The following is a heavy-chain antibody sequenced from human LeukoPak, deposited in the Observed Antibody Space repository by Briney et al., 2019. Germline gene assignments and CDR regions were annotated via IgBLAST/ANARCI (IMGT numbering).Heavy chain of an antibody. CDR3: ARDGSGRVPEMSAPDY. CDR2: IRSSSRTI. Sequence: PGGSLRLSCAASGFTFSSCSMNWVRQAPGKGLEWVSYIRSSSRTIYYADSVKGRFTISRDNAKKSLYLQMNSLRAEDTAVYYCARDGSGRVPEMSAPDYWGQGTLVTVSS. D-gene: IGHD3-10*01. V-gene: IGHV3-48*01. CDR1: GFTFSSCS. J-gene: IGHJ4*02.